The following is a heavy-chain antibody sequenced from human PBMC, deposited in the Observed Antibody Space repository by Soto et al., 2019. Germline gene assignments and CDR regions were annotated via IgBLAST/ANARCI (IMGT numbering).Heavy chain of an antibody. CDR2: IIPILGIA. CDR1: GGTFSSYT. Sequence: QVQLVQSGAEVKKPGSSVKVSCKASGGTFSSYTISWVRQAPGQGLEWMGRIIPILGIANYAQKFQGRVTITADKYTSTAYMELSSLRYDDTAVYYCASGPGGQYYSGSGVPDYWGQGTLVTVSS. D-gene: IGHD3-10*01. CDR3: ASGPGGQYYSGSGVPDY. J-gene: IGHJ4*02. V-gene: IGHV1-69*02.